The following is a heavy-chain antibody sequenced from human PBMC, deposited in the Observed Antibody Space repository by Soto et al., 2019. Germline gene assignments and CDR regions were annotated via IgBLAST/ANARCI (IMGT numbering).Heavy chain of an antibody. CDR3: ARSLRRYSSSRGFDP. D-gene: IGHD6-6*01. J-gene: IGHJ5*02. V-gene: IGHV4-34*01. CDR2: INHSGST. Sequence: PSETLSLTCAVYGGSFSGYYWSWIRQPPGKGLEWIGEINHSGSTNYNPSLKSRVTISVDTSKNQFSLKLSSVTAADTAVYYCARSLRRYSSSRGFDPWGQGTLVTVSS. CDR1: GGSFSGYY.